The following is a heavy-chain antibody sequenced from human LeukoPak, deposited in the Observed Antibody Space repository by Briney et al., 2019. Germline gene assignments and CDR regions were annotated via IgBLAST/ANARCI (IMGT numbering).Heavy chain of an antibody. CDR1: GFTVSSNY. J-gene: IGHJ3*02. Sequence: GGSLRLSCAASGFTVSSNYMSWVRQAPGKGLEGVSAIYSGGSTYYADSVKSRFTISRDNSKKTLYFQMNSLSADDTAEYYCAREPVGATRAFDIWGQGTMVTVSS. CDR3: AREPVGATRAFDI. D-gene: IGHD1-26*01. CDR2: IYSGGST. V-gene: IGHV3-53*01.